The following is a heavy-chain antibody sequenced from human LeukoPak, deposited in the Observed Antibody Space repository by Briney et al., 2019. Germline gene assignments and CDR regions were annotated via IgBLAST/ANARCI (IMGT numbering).Heavy chain of an antibody. CDR3: AKDAGMRERTAAPFDP. CDR2: ISSSSSYI. J-gene: IGHJ5*02. CDR1: GFTFSSYS. Sequence: PGGSLRLSCAASGFTFSSYSMNWVRQAPGKGLEWVSSISSSSSYIYYADSVKGRFTISRDNAKNSLYLQMNSLRAEDTAVYYCAKDAGMRERTAAPFDPWGQGTLVTVSS. V-gene: IGHV3-21*04. D-gene: IGHD6-25*01.